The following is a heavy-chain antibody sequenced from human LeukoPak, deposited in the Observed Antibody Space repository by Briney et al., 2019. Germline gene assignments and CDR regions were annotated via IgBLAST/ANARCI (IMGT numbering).Heavy chain of an antibody. J-gene: IGHJ4*02. CDR3: ARSIGDIVVVPAAKGWDY. CDR1: GGSISSSSYY. CDR2: IYYSGST. D-gene: IGHD2-2*01. Sequence: PSETLSLTCTVSGGSISSSSYYWGWIRQPPGKGLEWIGSIYYSGSTYYNPSLKSRVTISVDTSKSQFSLKLSSVTAADTAVYYCARSIGDIVVVPAAKGWDYWGQGTLVTVSS. V-gene: IGHV4-39*07.